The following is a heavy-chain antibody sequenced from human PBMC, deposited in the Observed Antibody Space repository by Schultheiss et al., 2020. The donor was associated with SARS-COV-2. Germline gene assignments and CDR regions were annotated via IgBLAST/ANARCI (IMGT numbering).Heavy chain of an antibody. V-gene: IGHV4-4*07. Sequence: SETLSLTCTVSGGSISSYYWSWIRQPAGKGLEWIGRIYTSGSTYYNPSLKSRVTISVDTSKNQFSLKLSSVTAADTAVYYCASYDSSGYYFDYWGQGTLVTVSS. CDR3: ASYDSSGYYFDY. CDR1: GGSISSYY. CDR2: IYTSGST. D-gene: IGHD3-22*01. J-gene: IGHJ4*02.